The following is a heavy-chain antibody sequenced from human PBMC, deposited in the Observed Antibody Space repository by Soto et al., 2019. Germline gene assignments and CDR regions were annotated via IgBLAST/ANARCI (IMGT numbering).Heavy chain of an antibody. CDR1: GFTFSSYA. CDR2: INSDGSST. CDR3: ARDPLPGTVTPNWFDP. D-gene: IGHD4-4*01. J-gene: IGHJ5*02. V-gene: IGHV3-74*01. Sequence: GGSLRPSCAASGFTFSSYAMHWVRQAPGTGLVWVPRINSDGSSTSYADSVKGRFTISRDNAKNTLYLQMNSLRAEDTAVYYCARDPLPGTVTPNWFDPWGQGTLVTVSS.